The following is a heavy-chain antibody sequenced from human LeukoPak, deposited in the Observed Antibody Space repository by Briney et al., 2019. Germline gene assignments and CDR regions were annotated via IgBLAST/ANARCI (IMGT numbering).Heavy chain of an antibody. V-gene: IGHV3-30*18. CDR2: ISYDGSNK. J-gene: IGHJ5*02. CDR3: AKDRVGRRVYGSGSSNWFDP. Sequence: GGSLRLSCAASGFTFSSYGMHWVRQAPGKGLEWVAVISYDGSNKYYADSVKGRFTISRDNSKNTLYLQMNSLRAEDTAVYYCAKDRVGRRVYGSGSSNWFDPWGQGTLVTVSS. D-gene: IGHD3-10*01. CDR1: GFTFSSYG.